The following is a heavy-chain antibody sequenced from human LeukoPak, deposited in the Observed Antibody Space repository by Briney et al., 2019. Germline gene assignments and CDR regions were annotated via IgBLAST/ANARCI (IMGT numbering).Heavy chain of an antibody. CDR3: ARSGRGTYYYFDY. CDR2: ISGSNGNT. Sequence: ASVKVSCKASGYTFTSYGMSWVRQAPGQGLEWMGWISGSNGNTNYAQKLQGRVTMTTDTSTGTAYMELRSLRSDDTAVYYCARSGRGTYYYFDYWGQGTLVTVSS. CDR1: GYTFTSYG. J-gene: IGHJ4*02. D-gene: IGHD1-26*01. V-gene: IGHV1-18*01.